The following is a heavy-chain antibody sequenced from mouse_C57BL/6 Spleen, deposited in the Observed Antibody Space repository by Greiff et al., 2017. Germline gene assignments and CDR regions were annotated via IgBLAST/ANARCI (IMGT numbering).Heavy chain of an antibody. V-gene: IGHV1-19*01. Sequence: VQLQQSGPVLVKPGASVQMSCKASGYTFTDYYMNWVKQSHGKSLEWIGVINPYNGGTSYNQKFKGKATLTVDKSSSTAYMELNSLTSEDSAVYYCARRRTDYYAMDYWGQGTSVTVSS. CDR1: GYTFTDYY. CDR2: INPYNGGT. J-gene: IGHJ4*01. CDR3: ARRRTDYYAMDY.